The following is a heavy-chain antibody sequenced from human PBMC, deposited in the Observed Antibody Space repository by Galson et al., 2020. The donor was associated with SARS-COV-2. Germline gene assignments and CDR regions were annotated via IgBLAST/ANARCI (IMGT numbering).Heavy chain of an antibody. D-gene: IGHD2-2*01. V-gene: IGHV1-24*01. CDR1: GYTLTELS. CDR3: ATSPSIVVVPAAPVGWFDP. CDR2: FDPEDGET. Sequence: GESLKISCKVSGYTLTELSMHWVRQAPGKGLEWMGGFDPEDGETIYAQKFQGRVTMTEDTSTDTAYMELSSLRSEDTAVYYCATSPSIVVVPAAPVGWFDPWGQGTLVTVSS. J-gene: IGHJ5*02.